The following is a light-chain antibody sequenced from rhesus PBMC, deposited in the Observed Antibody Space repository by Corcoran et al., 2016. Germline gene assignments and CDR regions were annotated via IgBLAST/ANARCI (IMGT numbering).Light chain of an antibody. CDR3: MQALEFPYS. V-gene: IGKV2-104*02. CDR2: GVS. CDR1: QSLLDSEDGNNY. J-gene: IGKJ2*01. Sequence: DIVMTQTPLSLPVTPGEPASISCRSSQSLLDSEDGNNYLDWYLQKPGQSPQLLIYGVSNRASGFPDRFSGSGSDTDFKLKISRVEAEDVGVYYCMQALEFPYSFGQGTKVEIK.